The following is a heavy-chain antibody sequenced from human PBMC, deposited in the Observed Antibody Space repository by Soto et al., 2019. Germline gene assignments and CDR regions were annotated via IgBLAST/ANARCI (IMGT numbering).Heavy chain of an antibody. V-gene: IGHV4-34*01. CDR1: GGSFSGYY. J-gene: IGHJ4*02. D-gene: IGHD3-22*01. Sequence: SETLSLTCAVYGGSFSGYYWSWIRQPPGKGLEWIGEINHSGSTNYNPSLKSRVTISVDTSKNQFSLKLSSVTAAGTAVYYCARVYYDSSGYLPFDYWGQGTLVTVSS. CDR3: ARVYYDSSGYLPFDY. CDR2: INHSGST.